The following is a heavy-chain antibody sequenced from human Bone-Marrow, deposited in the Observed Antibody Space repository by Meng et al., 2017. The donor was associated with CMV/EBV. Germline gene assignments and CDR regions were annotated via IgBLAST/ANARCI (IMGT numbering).Heavy chain of an antibody. Sequence: SVKVSCKASGGAFSSYTISWVRQAPGQGLEWMGRIIPILGIANYAQKFQGRVTITADKSTSTAYMELSSLRSEDTAVYYCARDHSMVNYYYYGMDVWGQRNTVNVAS. V-gene: IGHV1-69*04. J-gene: IGHJ6*01. D-gene: IGHD3-10*01. CDR2: IIPILGIA. CDR1: GGAFSSYT. CDR3: ARDHSMVNYYYYGMDV.